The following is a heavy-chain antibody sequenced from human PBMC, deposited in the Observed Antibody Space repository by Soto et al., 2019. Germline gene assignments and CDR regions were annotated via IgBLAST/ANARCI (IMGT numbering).Heavy chain of an antibody. CDR3: ARDSITAAGHYYYGMYV. CDR2: IIPIFGTA. V-gene: IGHV1-69*12. D-gene: IGHD6-13*01. Sequence: QVQLVQSGAEVKKPGSSVKVSCKASGGIFSSYAISWVRQAPGQGLEWMGGIIPIFGTANYAQKFQGRVTITADESTSTAYMELSSLRSEDTAVYYCARDSITAAGHYYYGMYVWGQGTTVTVSS. J-gene: IGHJ6*02. CDR1: GGIFSSYA.